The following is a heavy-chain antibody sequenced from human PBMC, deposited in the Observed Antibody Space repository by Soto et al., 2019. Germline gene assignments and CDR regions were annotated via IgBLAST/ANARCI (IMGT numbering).Heavy chain of an antibody. V-gene: IGHV1-69*05. CDR2: IIPIFGTA. J-gene: IGHJ4*02. CDR3: ARVPYYGFLTGLFDY. CDR1: GGTFSSYA. Sequence: ASVKVSCKASGGTFSSYAISWVRQAPGQGLEWMGGIIPIFGTANYAQELQGRVTMTTDTATSTAYMELRSLRSDDTAVYYCARVPYYGFLTGLFDYWGQGTLVTVSS. D-gene: IGHD3-9*01.